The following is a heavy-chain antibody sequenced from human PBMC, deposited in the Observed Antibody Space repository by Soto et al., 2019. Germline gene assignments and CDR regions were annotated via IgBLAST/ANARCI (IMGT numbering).Heavy chain of an antibody. Sequence: EVQLLESGGGLVQPGGSLRLSCAASEFTFSNYAMSWVRQPPGKGLEWVSEISAGGGTTYYPDSVKGRFTISRDNSKSTLYLQMNGLRPEDTAVYYCAKDFGRRSGAWVYYYDNWGQGTLVTVSS. CDR1: EFTFSNYA. V-gene: IGHV3-23*01. CDR3: AKDFGRRSGAWVYYYDN. J-gene: IGHJ4*02. CDR2: ISAGGGTT. D-gene: IGHD3-10*01.